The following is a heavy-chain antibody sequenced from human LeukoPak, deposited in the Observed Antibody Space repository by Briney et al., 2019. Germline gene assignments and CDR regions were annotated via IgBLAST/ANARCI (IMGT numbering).Heavy chain of an antibody. CDR3: TRHPGRAHYYYMDV. V-gene: IGHV4-4*09. CDR1: GASISNYY. J-gene: IGHJ6*03. Sequence: SETLSLTCTVSGASISNYYWSWIRQPPAKGLEWIGYIYTSGGSTNYNPSLKSRVTISADTSKNQFSLKLSSVTAADTAVYYCTRHPGRAHYYYMDVWGKGTTVTVS. CDR2: IYTSGGST.